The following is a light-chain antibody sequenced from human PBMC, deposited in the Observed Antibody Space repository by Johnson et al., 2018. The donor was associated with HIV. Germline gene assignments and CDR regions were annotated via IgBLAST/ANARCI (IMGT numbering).Light chain of an antibody. V-gene: IGLV1-51*02. CDR2: ENN. CDR1: SSNIGNNY. CDR3: GTWDNSLTV. Sequence: QSVLTQPPSVSAAPGQKVTISCSGSSSNIGNNYVSWYQQFPGTAPKLLIYENNKRPSGIPDRFSGSKSGTSATLGITGLQTGDEADYYCGTWDNSLTVFGTGTKVTVL. J-gene: IGLJ1*01.